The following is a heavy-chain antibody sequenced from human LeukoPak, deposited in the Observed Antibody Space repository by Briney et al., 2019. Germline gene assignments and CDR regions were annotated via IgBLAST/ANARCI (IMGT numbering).Heavy chain of an antibody. Sequence: GASVKVSCKASGYTFTSYGISWVRQAPGQGLEWMGWISAYNGNTNYAQKLQGRVTMTRDMSTSTVYMELSSLRSEDTAVYYCARDGKDYDFWSGYLRNWFDPWGQGTLVTVSS. J-gene: IGHJ5*02. CDR2: ISAYNGNT. CDR1: GYTFTSYG. CDR3: ARDGKDYDFWSGYLRNWFDP. D-gene: IGHD3-3*01. V-gene: IGHV1-18*01.